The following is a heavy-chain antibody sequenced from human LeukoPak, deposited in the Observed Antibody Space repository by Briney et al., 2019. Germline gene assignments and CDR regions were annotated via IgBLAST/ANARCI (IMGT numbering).Heavy chain of an antibody. CDR2: ISSSSSYI. V-gene: IGHV3-21*01. J-gene: IGHJ4*02. CDR1: GFTFSSYS. CDR3: ARAVATIRQYFDY. D-gene: IGHD5-24*01. Sequence: GGSLRLSCAASGFTFSSYSMNWVRQAPGKGLEWVSSISSSSSYIYYADSVKGRFTISRDNAKNSLYLQMNSLRAEDTAVYYCARAVATIRQYFDYWGQGTLVIVSS.